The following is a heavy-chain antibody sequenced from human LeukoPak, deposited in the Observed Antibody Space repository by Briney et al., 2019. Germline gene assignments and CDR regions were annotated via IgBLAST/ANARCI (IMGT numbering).Heavy chain of an antibody. V-gene: IGHV3-30-3*01. D-gene: IGHD5-18*01. CDR3: ARARQLWLQVDY. CDR2: ISYDGSNK. J-gene: IGHJ4*02. Sequence: GGSLRLSCAASGFTFSSYAMHWVRQAPGKGLEWVAVISYDGSNKYYADSVKGRFTISRDNSKNTLYLQMNSLRAEDTAVYYCARARQLWLQVDYWGQGTLVTVSS. CDR1: GFTFSSYA.